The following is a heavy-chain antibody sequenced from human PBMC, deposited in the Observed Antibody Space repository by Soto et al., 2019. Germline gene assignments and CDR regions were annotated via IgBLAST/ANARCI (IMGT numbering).Heavy chain of an antibody. V-gene: IGHV5-51*01. CDR2: IYPGDSDT. D-gene: IGHD3-10*02. Sequence: GESLKISCKGSGYSFTSSWIGWVRQMPGKGLEWMGIIYPGDSDTRYSPSFQGQVTISADKSINTAYLQWSRLTAEDTAKYYCAKSRPSVEKTGDYVQNWGQGTLVTVSS. J-gene: IGHJ4*02. CDR1: GYSFTSSW. CDR3: AKSRPSVEKTGDYVQN.